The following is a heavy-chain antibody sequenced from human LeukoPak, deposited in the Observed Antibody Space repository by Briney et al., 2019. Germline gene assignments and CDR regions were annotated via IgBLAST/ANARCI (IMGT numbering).Heavy chain of an antibody. V-gene: IGHV1-18*01. J-gene: IGHJ6*03. CDR1: GYTFTSSG. CDR2: ISAYNGNT. D-gene: IGHD1-1*01. CDR3: ARAPSTTGTRNTWEYYYYMDV. Sequence: GASVKVSCKASGYTFTSSGISWVRQAPGQGLEWMGWISAYNGNTNYARKLQGRVTMTTDTSTSTAYMELRSLRSDDTAVYYCARAPSTTGTRNTWEYYYYMDVRGKGTTVTVSS.